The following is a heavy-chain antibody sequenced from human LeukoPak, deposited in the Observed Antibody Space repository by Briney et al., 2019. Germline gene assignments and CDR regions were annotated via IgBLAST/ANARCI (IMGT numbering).Heavy chain of an antibody. J-gene: IGHJ1*01. V-gene: IGHV3-30*02. CDR2: IRYDGSNK. D-gene: IGHD3-22*01. Sequence: GGSLRLSCAASGFTFSSYGMHWVRQAPGKGLEWMAFIRYDGSNKYYADSVKGRFTISRDNSKNTLYLQMNSLRAEDTAVYYCAKDGTTYYYDSSGYSVASSAEYFQHWGQGTLVTVSS. CDR1: GFTFSSYG. CDR3: AKDGTTYYYDSSGYSVASSAEYFQH.